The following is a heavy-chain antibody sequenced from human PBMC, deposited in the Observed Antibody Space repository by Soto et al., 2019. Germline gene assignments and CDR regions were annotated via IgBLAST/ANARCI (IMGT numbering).Heavy chain of an antibody. D-gene: IGHD6-19*01. V-gene: IGHV3-33*01. CDR3: ARDLCGWYEGGGYY. CDR2: IWYDGSNK. Sequence: QVQLVESGGGVVQPGRSLRLSCAASGFTFSSYGMHWVRQAPGKGLEWVAVIWYDGSNKYYADSVKGRFTISRDNSKNTLYLQMNSRRGEDTALYYCARDLCGWYEGGGYYWGQGTLVTVSS. J-gene: IGHJ4*02. CDR1: GFTFSSYG.